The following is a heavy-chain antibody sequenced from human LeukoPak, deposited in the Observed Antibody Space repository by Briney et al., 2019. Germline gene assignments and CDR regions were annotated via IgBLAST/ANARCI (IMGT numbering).Heavy chain of an antibody. D-gene: IGHD5-24*01. CDR2: ISGKGSSI. CDR3: AREGRDGYNFAGIYIHTNKYYFDY. Sequence: GGSLRLSCAASKFTFSDFYMTWLRQAPGKGLEWVSYISGKGSSIYYADSVKGRFTVSRDNAKNSPYLQMNSLRAEDTAVYYCAREGRDGYNFAGIYIHTNKYYFDYWGQGTLVTVSS. J-gene: IGHJ4*02. CDR1: KFTFSDFY. V-gene: IGHV3-11*01.